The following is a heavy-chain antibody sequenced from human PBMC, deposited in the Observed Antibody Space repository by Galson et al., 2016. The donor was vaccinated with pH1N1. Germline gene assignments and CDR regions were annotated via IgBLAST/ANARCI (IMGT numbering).Heavy chain of an antibody. D-gene: IGHD2-2*01. CDR1: GFTFNDYA. CDR2: ISWNSANI. J-gene: IGHJ3*01. Sequence: SLRLSCAASGFTFNDYAMHWVRLLPGKGLEWVSGISWNSANIDYADSVKGRFTVSRDKAKSSLHLQTNSLRPEDTAFYFCAKVMVQAGLQGDAFDVWGPGTMVVVSS. V-gene: IGHV3-9*01. CDR3: AKVMVQAGLQGDAFDV.